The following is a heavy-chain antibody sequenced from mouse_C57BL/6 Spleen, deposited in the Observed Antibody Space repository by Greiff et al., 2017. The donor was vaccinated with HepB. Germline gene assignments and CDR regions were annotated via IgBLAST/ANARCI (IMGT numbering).Heavy chain of an antibody. CDR3: ARGRDRYAMDY. D-gene: IGHD3-3*01. CDR1: GFTFSDYG. CDR2: ISNLAYSI. V-gene: IGHV5-15*01. Sequence: EVKLMESGGGLVQPGGSLKLSCAASGFTFSDYGLAWVRQAPRKGPEWVAFISNLAYSIYYADTVTGRFTISRENAKNTLYLERSSLRSEDTAMYYCARGRDRYAMDYWGQGTSVTVSS. J-gene: IGHJ4*01.